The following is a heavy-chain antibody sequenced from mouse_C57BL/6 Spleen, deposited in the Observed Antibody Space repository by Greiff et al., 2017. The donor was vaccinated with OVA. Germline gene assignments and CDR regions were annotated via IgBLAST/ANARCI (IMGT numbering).Heavy chain of an antibody. Sequence: QVQLQQPGAELVKPGASVKLSCKASGYTFTSYWLHWVKQRPGQGLEWIGMIHPNSGSTNYNEKFKSKATLTVDKSSSTAYMQLSSLTSEDSAVYYCSRMYYYGSSQYYYAMDYWGQGTSVTVSS. V-gene: IGHV1-64*01. CDR2: IHPNSGST. CDR3: SRMYYYGSSQYYYAMDY. D-gene: IGHD1-1*01. J-gene: IGHJ4*01. CDR1: GYTFTSYW.